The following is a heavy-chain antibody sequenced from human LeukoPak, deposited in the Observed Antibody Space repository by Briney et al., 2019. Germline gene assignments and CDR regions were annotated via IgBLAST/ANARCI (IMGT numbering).Heavy chain of an antibody. CDR2: TNAGNGYT. Sequence: GASVKVSCKASGYTFTSYAMHWVRQAPGQRLEWMGWTNAGNGYTQYSQKFQGRVTITRDTSASTAYMELSSLRSEDTAVYYCARMGDILTGYSEVGDYWGQGTLVTVSS. CDR1: GYTFTSYA. V-gene: IGHV1-3*01. J-gene: IGHJ4*02. D-gene: IGHD3-9*01. CDR3: ARMGDILTGYSEVGDY.